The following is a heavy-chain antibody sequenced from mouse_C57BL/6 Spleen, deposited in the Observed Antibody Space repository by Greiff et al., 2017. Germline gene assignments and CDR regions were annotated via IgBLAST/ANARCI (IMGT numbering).Heavy chain of an antibody. CDR2: IHPNSGST. D-gene: IGHD1-1*01. Sequence: QVQLKQPGAELVKPGASVKLSCKASGYTFTSYWMHWVKQRPGQGREWIGMIHPNSGSTNYNEKFKSKATLTVDKSSSTAYMQLSSLTSEDSAVYYCARLGAVVARDAMDYWGQGTSVTVSS. CDR3: ARLGAVVARDAMDY. CDR1: GYTFTSYW. J-gene: IGHJ4*01. V-gene: IGHV1-64*01.